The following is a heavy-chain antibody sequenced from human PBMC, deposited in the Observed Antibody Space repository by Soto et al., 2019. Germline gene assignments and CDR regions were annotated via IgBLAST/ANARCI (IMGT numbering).Heavy chain of an antibody. D-gene: IGHD7-27*01. CDR1: GFSLSTSGVG. J-gene: IGHJ4*02. V-gene: IGHV2-5*02. CDR3: AHSLIPNWGSRGAFDY. CDR2: IYWDDDK. Sequence: QITLKESGPTLVKPTQTLTLTCTFSGFSLSTSGVGVGWIRQPPGKALEWLALIYWDDDKRYSPSLKRRLTIPKDTSKTPVVLTMTNMDPVDTATYYCAHSLIPNWGSRGAFDYWGQGTLVTVSS.